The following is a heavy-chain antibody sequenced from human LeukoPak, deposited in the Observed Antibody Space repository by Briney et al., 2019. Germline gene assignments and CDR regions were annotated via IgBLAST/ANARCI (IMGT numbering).Heavy chain of an antibody. CDR1: GYTFTSYG. CDR3: ARSGYSGYDSRYYYYYGMDV. D-gene: IGHD5-12*01. V-gene: IGHV1-18*04. J-gene: IGHJ6*04. CDR2: ISAYNGKT. Sequence: ASVKVSCKASGYTFTSYGISWVRQAPGQGLEWMGWISAYNGKTKYAQMLQGRVTMTTDTSTSTAYMELRSLRSDDTAVYYCARSGYSGYDSRYYYYYGMDVWGKGTTVTVSS.